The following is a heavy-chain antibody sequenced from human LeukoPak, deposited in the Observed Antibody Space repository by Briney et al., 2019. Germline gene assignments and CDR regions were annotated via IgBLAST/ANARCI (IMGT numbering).Heavy chain of an antibody. V-gene: IGHV1-8*02. CDR2: MNPNSGNT. CDR1: GYTFSSYD. Sequence: ASVKVSCKASGYTFSSYDINWVRQATGQGLEWMGRMNPNSGNTNYAQKFQGRVTMTRSTSTSTAYLELSSLRSDDTAVYYCARGGWVNDDSGALFGMDVWGKGPTVTVSS. D-gene: IGHD3-10*01. J-gene: IGHJ6*04. CDR3: ARGGWVNDDSGALFGMDV.